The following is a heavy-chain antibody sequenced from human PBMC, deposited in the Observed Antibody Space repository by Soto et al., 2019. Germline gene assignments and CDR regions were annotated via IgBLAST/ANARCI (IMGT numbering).Heavy chain of an antibody. CDR1: GFTFSNAW. D-gene: IGHD1-26*01. Sequence: GGSLRLSCAASGFTFSNAWMNWVRQAPGKGLEWVGRIKSKTDGGTTDYAAPVKGRFTISRDDSKNTLYLQMNSLKTEDTAVYYCTTDEKSFDYYYYYGMDVWGQGTTVTVSS. CDR2: IKSKTDGGTT. V-gene: IGHV3-15*07. CDR3: TTDEKSFDYYYYYGMDV. J-gene: IGHJ6*02.